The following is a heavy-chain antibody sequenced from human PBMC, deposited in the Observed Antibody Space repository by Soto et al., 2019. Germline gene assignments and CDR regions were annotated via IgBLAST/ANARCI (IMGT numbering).Heavy chain of an antibody. Sequence: ASVKVSCKASGYTFTSYGISWVRQAPGQGLEWMGWISAYNGNTNYAQKLQGRVTMTTDTSTSTAYMELRSLRSDDTAVYYCARVKASSGRPRGDNWFDPWGQGTLVTVSS. CDR3: ARVKASSGRPRGDNWFDP. D-gene: IGHD6-19*01. CDR1: GYTFTSYG. CDR2: ISAYNGNT. V-gene: IGHV1-18*04. J-gene: IGHJ5*02.